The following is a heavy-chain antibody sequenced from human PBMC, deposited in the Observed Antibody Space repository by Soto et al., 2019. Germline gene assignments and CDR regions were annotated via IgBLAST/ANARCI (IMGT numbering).Heavy chain of an antibody. CDR1: GFTFSSYD. CDR3: ARVSVDYGDYGVYWYFDL. D-gene: IGHD4-17*01. J-gene: IGHJ2*01. CDR2: IGTAGDP. V-gene: IGHV3-13*05. Sequence: GGSLRLSCAASGFTFSSYDMHWVRQARGKGLEWVSAIGTAGDPYYPGSVKGRFTISRENAKNSLYLQMNSLRAGDTAVYYCARVSVDYGDYGVYWYFDLWGRGTLVTVSS.